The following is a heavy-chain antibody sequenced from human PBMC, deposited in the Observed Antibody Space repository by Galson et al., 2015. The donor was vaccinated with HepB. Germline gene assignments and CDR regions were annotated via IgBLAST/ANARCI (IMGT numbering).Heavy chain of an antibody. CDR1: GFTFSSYG. J-gene: IGHJ6*02. V-gene: IGHV3-30*18. D-gene: IGHD3-9*01. CDR3: AKDYDILTGYYLGKEGVTTNYYGMDV. CDR2: ISYDGSNK. Sequence: SLRLSCAASGFTFSSYGMHWVRQAPGKGLEWVAVISYDGSNKYYADSVKGRFTISRDNSKNTLYLQMNSLRAEDTAVYYCAKDYDILTGYYLGKEGVTTNYYGMDVWGQGTTVTVSS.